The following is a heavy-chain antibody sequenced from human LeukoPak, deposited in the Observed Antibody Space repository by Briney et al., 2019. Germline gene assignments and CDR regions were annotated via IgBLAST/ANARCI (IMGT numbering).Heavy chain of an antibody. D-gene: IGHD3-3*01. Sequence: GGCLRLSCAASGYSFSRDWMHWVRHAPGKGLEGVSRINRGGRSTTYADTVKGPSSISRDNAKYTLNLHISSLRAEDTGVYYCARSVRAHPPADFWGQGTLVTVSS. CDR1: GYSFSRDW. CDR3: ARSVRAHPPADF. V-gene: IGHV3-74*01. J-gene: IGHJ4*02. CDR2: INRGGRST.